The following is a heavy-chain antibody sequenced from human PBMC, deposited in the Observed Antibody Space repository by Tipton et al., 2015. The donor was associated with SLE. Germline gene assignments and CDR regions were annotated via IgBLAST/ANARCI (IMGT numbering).Heavy chain of an antibody. V-gene: IGHV4-30-2*01. CDR3: AREGDGSANYFFYGINL. CDR1: GGSINTGFYY. J-gene: IGHJ6*02. D-gene: IGHD5-24*01. Sequence: TLSLTCDVSGGSINTGFYYWSWIRQPPGKGLEWIGCIYYSGSTYYNPSLKSRVTISVDTSKNQFSLKLSSVTAADTAVYYCAREGDGSANYFFYGINLWGQGTTVTVSS. CDR2: IYYSGST.